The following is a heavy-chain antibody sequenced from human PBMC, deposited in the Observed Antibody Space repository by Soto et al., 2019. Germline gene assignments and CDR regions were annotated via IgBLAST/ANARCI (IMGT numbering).Heavy chain of an antibody. CDR1: GYAFTTYG. J-gene: IGHJ4*02. CDR3: ARGRYGDY. V-gene: IGHV1-18*01. D-gene: IGHD1-1*01. CDR2: ISAQNGNT. Sequence: QVHLVQSGAEVKKPGASVKVSCKGSGYAFTTYGITWVRQAPGQGLEWMGWISAQNGNTNYAQRPPGRVTVTRATSTSTAYMELRSLRSADTAVYYCARGRYGDYWGQGALVTVSS.